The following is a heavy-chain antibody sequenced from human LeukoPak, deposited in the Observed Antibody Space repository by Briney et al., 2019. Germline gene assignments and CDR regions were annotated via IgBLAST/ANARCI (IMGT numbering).Heavy chain of an antibody. D-gene: IGHD4-17*01. Sequence: RGSLRLSCVASGFTFRSYAMSWVRQAPGKGLEWVSAIGGSGGSTNFADSVKGRFTIPRDNSKNTLYLQMNSLRAEDTAVYYCAKDFSGYTVTTSLDYWGQGTLVTVSS. J-gene: IGHJ4*02. CDR2: IGGSGGST. CDR1: GFTFRSYA. V-gene: IGHV3-23*01. CDR3: AKDFSGYTVTTSLDY.